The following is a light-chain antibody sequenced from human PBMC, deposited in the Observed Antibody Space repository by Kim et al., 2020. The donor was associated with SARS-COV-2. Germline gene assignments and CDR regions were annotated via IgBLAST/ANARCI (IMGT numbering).Light chain of an antibody. CDR2: GAS. CDR3: QQYNNWPYS. CDR1: QGISSW. Sequence: MTQSPSSVSASVGDRVTITCRASQGISSWLAWYQQKPGQAPRLLIYGASTRATGIPARFSGSGSGTEFTLTISSLQSEDFAVYYCQQYNNWPYSFGQGTKLEIK. J-gene: IGKJ2*03. V-gene: IGKV3D-15*01.